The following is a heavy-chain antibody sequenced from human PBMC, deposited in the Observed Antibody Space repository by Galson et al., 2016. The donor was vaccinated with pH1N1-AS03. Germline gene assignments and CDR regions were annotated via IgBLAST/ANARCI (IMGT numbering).Heavy chain of an antibody. D-gene: IGHD3-10*01. CDR3: TTAHGSGPGEFHY. Sequence: SLRLSCAASGFIFRNVWMTWVRQAPGKRLEWVGHIKSEGDGGGASDHAAPVKGRFTISRDDSENTLYLQMNSLKSEDTGVYYCTTAHGSGPGEFHYWGHGTLVTVSS. CDR2: IKSEGDGGGAS. CDR1: GFIFRNVW. V-gene: IGHV3-15*01. J-gene: IGHJ4*01.